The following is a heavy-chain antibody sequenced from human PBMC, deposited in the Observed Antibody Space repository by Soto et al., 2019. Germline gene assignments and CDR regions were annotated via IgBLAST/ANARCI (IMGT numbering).Heavy chain of an antibody. Sequence: SETLSLTCXVSGGSISIYYWSWIRQPPGKGLEWIGYIYYSGSTNYNPSLKSRVTISVDTSKNQFSLKLSSVTAADTAVYYCARGHADTAMVGAFDIWGQGTMVTVS. CDR1: GGSISIYY. CDR2: IYYSGST. V-gene: IGHV4-59*01. D-gene: IGHD5-18*01. J-gene: IGHJ3*02. CDR3: ARGHADTAMVGAFDI.